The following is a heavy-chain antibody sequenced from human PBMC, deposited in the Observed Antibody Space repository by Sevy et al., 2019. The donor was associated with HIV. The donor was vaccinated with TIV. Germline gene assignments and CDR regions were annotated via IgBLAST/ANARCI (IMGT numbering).Heavy chain of an antibody. Sequence: ASVKVSCKASGYTFTGDYLHWVRQAHGQGLEWMGRVYPNSGGTNYARKFQGRITMTRDTSISTAYMELNRLKFDDTAVYYCARDGGGGTTNSGMDVWGQGTTVTVSS. CDR1: GYTFTGDY. J-gene: IGHJ6*02. CDR2: VYPNSGGT. CDR3: ARDGGGGTTNSGMDV. D-gene: IGHD1-7*01. V-gene: IGHV1-2*06.